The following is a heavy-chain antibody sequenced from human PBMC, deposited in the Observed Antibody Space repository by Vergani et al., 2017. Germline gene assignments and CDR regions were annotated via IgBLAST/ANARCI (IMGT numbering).Heavy chain of an antibody. J-gene: IGHJ4*02. CDR1: GFSLSTSGMR. CDR3: ARGGNFFDY. CDR2: IDWDDDK. V-gene: IGHV2-70*04. D-gene: IGHD4-23*01. Sequence: QVTLKESGPALVKPTQTLTLTCTFSGFSLSTSGMRVSWIRQPPGKALEWLARIDWDDDKFYSTSLKTRLTISKDTSKNQVVLTMTNMDPVNTATYYCARGGNFFDYWGQGTLVTVSS.